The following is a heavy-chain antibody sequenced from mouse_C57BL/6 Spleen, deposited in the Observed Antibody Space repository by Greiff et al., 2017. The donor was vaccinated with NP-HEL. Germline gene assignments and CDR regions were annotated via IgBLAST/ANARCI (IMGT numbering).Heavy chain of an antibody. CDR3: ETYGSSHWYFDV. CDR1: GYTFTSYW. CDR2: IDPSDSYT. V-gene: IGHV1-59*01. J-gene: IGHJ1*03. Sequence: QVQLQQPGAELVRPGTSVKLSCKASGYTFTSYWMHWVKQRPGQGLEWIGVIDPSDSYTNYNQKFKGKATLTVDTSSSTAYMQLSSLTSEDSAVYYCETYGSSHWYFDVWGTGTTVTVSS. D-gene: IGHD1-1*01.